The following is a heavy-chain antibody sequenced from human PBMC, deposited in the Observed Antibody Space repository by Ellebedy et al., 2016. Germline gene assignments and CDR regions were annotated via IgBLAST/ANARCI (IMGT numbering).Heavy chain of an antibody. D-gene: IGHD6-19*01. CDR1: GGSISSYY. CDR2: IYDSGST. Sequence: SETLSLTXTISGGSISSYYWSWIRQSPGKGLEWIGYIYDSGSTNYSPSLKNRVTISVDKSKNQFSLKLSSVTAADTAVYYCASRGVQQWLVLDAFDIWGQGTMVTVSS. J-gene: IGHJ3*02. CDR3: ASRGVQQWLVLDAFDI. V-gene: IGHV4-59*12.